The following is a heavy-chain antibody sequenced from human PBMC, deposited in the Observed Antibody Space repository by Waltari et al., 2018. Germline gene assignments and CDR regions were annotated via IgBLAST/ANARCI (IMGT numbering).Heavy chain of an antibody. Sequence: EVQLVQSGAEVKKPGESLKISCKGSGYTFSTYWIGWVHQLPGKGLEWMGIILPDDSDTRYSPAFQGQVTISAAKSISTAYLQWSSLKASDTAIYYCARSRASHDGFDIWGQGTMLSVSS. CDR2: ILPDDSDT. D-gene: IGHD2-2*01. V-gene: IGHV5-51*07. CDR3: ARSRASHDGFDI. J-gene: IGHJ3*02. CDR1: GYTFSTYW.